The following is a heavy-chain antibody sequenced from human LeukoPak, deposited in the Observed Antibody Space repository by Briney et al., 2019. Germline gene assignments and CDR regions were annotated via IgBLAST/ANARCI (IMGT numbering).Heavy chain of an antibody. J-gene: IGHJ4*02. CDR1: GFTFSSYA. V-gene: IGHV3-23*01. Sequence: GGSLRLSCAASGFTFSSYAMSWVRQAPGKGLEWVSAISGSGGSTYYADSVKGRFTISRDNSKNILYLQMNSLRAEDTAMYYCARHEGSGSYYSYWGQGTLVTVSS. CDR3: ARHEGSGSYYSY. D-gene: IGHD1-26*01. CDR2: ISGSGGST.